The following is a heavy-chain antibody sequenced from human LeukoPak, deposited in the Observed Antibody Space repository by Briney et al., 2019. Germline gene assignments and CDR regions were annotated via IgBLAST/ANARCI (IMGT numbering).Heavy chain of an antibody. CDR2: ISWNTGSI. CDR1: GFTFHTYA. V-gene: IGHV3-9*01. CDR3: ARAPTYDYGSGSHYHREYFFHS. J-gene: IGHJ4*02. D-gene: IGHD3-10*01. Sequence: GGSLRLSCAASGFTFHTYAMHWVRKSPGKGLEWVSGISWNTGSIGSAHSVKGRFPISRDDPQNPLYLQMNSLRPVHTALSICARAPTYDYGSGSHYHREYFFHSWGQGTLVTVSS.